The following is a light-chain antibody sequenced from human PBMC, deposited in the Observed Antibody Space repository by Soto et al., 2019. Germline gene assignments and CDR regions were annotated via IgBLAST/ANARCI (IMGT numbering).Light chain of an antibody. J-gene: IGKJ1*01. V-gene: IGKV3-15*01. Sequence: EIVMTQSPATLSVSPGDRAALSCRASQSVGSNLAWYQQQPGQAPRLLIYGASTRATGIPARFSGSGSGTAFTLTISSLQSEDFAIYFCQQYNNWPPDRTFGQGTKVEIK. CDR2: GAS. CDR3: QQYNNWPPDRT. CDR1: QSVGSN.